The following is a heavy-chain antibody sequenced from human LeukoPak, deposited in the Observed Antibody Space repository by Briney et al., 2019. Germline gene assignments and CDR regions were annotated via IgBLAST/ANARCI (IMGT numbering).Heavy chain of an antibody. J-gene: IGHJ4*02. D-gene: IGHD1-26*01. Sequence: GASLRLSCAASGFTFSSYAMSWVRQAPGKGLEWVSAISGGGDGTYYADSVKGRFTISRDNSKNTLYLQMNSLRAEDTAIYYCTKLRGASWDLLAFDYWGQGALVTVSS. CDR2: ISGGGDGT. V-gene: IGHV3-23*01. CDR3: TKLRGASWDLLAFDY. CDR1: GFTFSSYA.